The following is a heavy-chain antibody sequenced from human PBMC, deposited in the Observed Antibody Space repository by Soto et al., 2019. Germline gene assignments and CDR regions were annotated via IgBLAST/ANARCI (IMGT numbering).Heavy chain of an antibody. CDR1: GDAIGSERW. Sequence: AETLSVSCAVSGDAIGSERWWSWVRQPPGKGLEWIGEIHHSGNSNYNPSLKSRVIISVDKSKNQFSLKLSSVTDADTAVYYCARGERQQQRDYWGQGTLVTVS. D-gene: IGHD6-13*01. J-gene: IGHJ4*02. CDR2: IHHSGNS. V-gene: IGHV4-4*02. CDR3: ARGERQQQRDY.